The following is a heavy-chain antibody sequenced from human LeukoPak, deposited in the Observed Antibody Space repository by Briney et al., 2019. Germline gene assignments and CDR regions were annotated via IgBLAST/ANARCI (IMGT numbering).Heavy chain of an antibody. CDR1: GFTFSSYG. Sequence: PGGSLRLSCAASGFTFSSYGMHWVRQAPGKGLEWVAVISYDGSNKYYADSVKGRFTISRDNSKNTLYLQMNSLRAEDTAVYYCAKDREQWQMVIDYWGQGTLVTVSS. J-gene: IGHJ4*02. CDR2: ISYDGSNK. V-gene: IGHV3-30*18. D-gene: IGHD6-19*01. CDR3: AKDREQWQMVIDY.